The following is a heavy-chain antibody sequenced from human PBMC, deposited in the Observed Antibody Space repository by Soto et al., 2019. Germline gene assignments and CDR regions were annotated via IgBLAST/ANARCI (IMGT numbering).Heavy chain of an antibody. CDR1: GGSISSSNW. D-gene: IGHD3-10*01. V-gene: IGHV4-4*02. CDR2: IYHSGST. CDR3: ARDYMVRGVMRWFDP. Sequence: QVQLQESGPGLVKPSGTLSLTCAVSGGSISSSNWWSWVRQPPGKGLEWIGEIYHSGSTNYNPSRQSRVTISVDKSKDHFSLKLSSVTAAATAVYYCARDYMVRGVMRWFDPWGQGTLVTVSS. J-gene: IGHJ5*02.